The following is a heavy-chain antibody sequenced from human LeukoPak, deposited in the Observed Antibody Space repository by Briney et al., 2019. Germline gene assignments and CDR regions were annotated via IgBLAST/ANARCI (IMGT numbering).Heavy chain of an antibody. D-gene: IGHD6-13*01. CDR3: AKTGGIAAAH. V-gene: IGHV3-23*01. Sequence: GGSLRLSCAASGFTFSRYGMSWVRQAPGKGLEWVSSISGSGGSTYCAGSVKGRFTISRDNSKNTLYLQMNSLRAEDTAVYYCAKTGGIAAAHWGQGTLVTVSS. CDR2: ISGSGGST. CDR1: GFTFSRYG. J-gene: IGHJ4*02.